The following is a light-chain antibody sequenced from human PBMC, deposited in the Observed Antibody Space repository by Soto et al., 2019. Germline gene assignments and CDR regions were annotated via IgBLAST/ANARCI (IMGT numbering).Light chain of an antibody. V-gene: IGKV2-30*01. CDR3: MQPTHWPRT. CDR1: QSLVYSDGNTY. J-gene: IGKJ1*01. Sequence: DVVMTQSPLSLPVTLGQPASISCRSSQSLVYSDGNTYLNWFQQRPGQSPRRLIYKVSNRDSGVPDRFSGGGSGADFTLNISRVEAEDVGVYYCMQPTHWPRTFGQGTKVEIK. CDR2: KVS.